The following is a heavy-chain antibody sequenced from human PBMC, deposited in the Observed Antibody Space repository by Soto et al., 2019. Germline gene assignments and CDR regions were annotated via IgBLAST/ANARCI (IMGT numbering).Heavy chain of an antibody. CDR1: GYPFSDNQ. CDR2: INPKNDDT. V-gene: IGHV1-2*02. Sequence: QVQLVQSGSEVKKPGASVKVSCKASGYPFSDNQIHWLRRAPGQGLEWMGRINPKNDDTNYAQKFQGRVTMTRDTSIDTAYLELNGLTSDDTATYYCARKHSLDYIRWGLDPWGQGTLVTVSS. CDR3: ARKHSLDYIRWGLDP. J-gene: IGHJ5*02. D-gene: IGHD4-4*01.